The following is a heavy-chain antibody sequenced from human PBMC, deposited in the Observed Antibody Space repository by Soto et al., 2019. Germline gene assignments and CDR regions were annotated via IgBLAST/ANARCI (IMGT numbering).Heavy chain of an antibody. Sequence: VGSLRLSCAASGFTFSSYAMSWVRQAPGKGLEWVSAISAGAVATNYADSVKGRFTISRDNSKNTLYLQMNSLRAEDTAVYYCAKGRESSGSYRPFDYWGQGALVTVSS. V-gene: IGHV3-23*01. CDR2: ISAGAVAT. CDR3: AKGRESSGSYRPFDY. D-gene: IGHD3-22*01. CDR1: GFTFSSYA. J-gene: IGHJ4*02.